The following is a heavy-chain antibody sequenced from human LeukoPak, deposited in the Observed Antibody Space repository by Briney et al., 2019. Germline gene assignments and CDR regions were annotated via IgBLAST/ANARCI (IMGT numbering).Heavy chain of an antibody. J-gene: IGHJ5*02. D-gene: IGHD3-3*01. CDR1: GFTFSNAW. V-gene: IGHV3-15*01. CDR3: ARGELRFFDFWFDP. Sequence: GGSLRLSCAASGFTFSNAWMSWVRQAPGKGLEWVGRIKSKTDGGTTDYAAPVKGRFTISRDDSKNTLYLQMNSLRAEDTAVYYCARGELRFFDFWFDPWGQGTLVTVSS. CDR2: IKSKTDGGTT.